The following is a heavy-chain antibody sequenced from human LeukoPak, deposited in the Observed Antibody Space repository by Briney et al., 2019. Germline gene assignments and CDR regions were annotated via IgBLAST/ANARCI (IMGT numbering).Heavy chain of an antibody. J-gene: IGHJ4*02. D-gene: IGHD3-22*01. CDR3: AKSSYSYDSSAYLDY. Sequence: GGSLRLSCAVSGFTFDDYAMHWVRQAPGKGLEWVSLISWDGGSTYYADSVKGRFTISRDNSKNSLYLQMNSLRAEDTALYYCAKSSYSYDSSAYLDYWGQGTLVTVSS. V-gene: IGHV3-43D*03. CDR2: ISWDGGST. CDR1: GFTFDDYA.